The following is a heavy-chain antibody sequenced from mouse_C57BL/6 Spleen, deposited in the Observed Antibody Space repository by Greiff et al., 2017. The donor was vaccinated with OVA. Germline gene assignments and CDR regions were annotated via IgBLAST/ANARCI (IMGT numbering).Heavy chain of an antibody. Sequence: VKQSCKASGYTFTSYWMDWVKQRPGQGLEWIGNIYPSDSETHYNQKFKDKATLTVDKSSSTAYMQLSSLTSEDSAVYYCARSGSSYWYFDVWAQGPRSPSPQ. CDR3: ARSGSSYWYFDV. CDR2: IYPSDSET. V-gene: IGHV1-61*01. D-gene: IGHD1-1*01. J-gene: IGHJ1*03. CDR1: GYTFTSYW.